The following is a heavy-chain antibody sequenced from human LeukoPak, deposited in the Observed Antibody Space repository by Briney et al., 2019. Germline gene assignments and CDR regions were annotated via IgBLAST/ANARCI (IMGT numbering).Heavy chain of an antibody. V-gene: IGHV5-51*01. CDR1: GYSFASYW. CDR3: ARLSIATVEAPAYDY. J-gene: IGHJ4*02. Sequence: GESLKISCKGSGYSFASYWIGWVRQMPGKGLEWMGIIYPEDSDTRYSPSFQGQVTISADKSISTAYLQWSSLKASDTAMYYCARLSIATVEAPAYDYWGQGTLVTVSS. CDR2: IYPEDSDT. D-gene: IGHD2/OR15-2a*01.